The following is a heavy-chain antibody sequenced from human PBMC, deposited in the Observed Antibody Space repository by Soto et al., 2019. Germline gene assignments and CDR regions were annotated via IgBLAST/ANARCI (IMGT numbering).Heavy chain of an antibody. V-gene: IGHV1-18*01. CDR3: ARDVIRLTYSYYGMDV. J-gene: IGHJ6*02. CDR1: GYTFTSYG. D-gene: IGHD3-16*02. Sequence: ASVKVSCKASGYTFTSYGISWVRQAPGQGLEWMGWISAYNGNTNYAQKLQGRVTMTTDTSTSTAYMELRSLRSDDTAVYYCARDVIRLTYSYYGMDVWGQGTTVTVSS. CDR2: ISAYNGNT.